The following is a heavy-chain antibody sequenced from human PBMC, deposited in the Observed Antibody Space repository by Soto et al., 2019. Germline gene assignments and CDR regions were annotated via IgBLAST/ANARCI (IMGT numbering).Heavy chain of an antibody. CDR1: GYTFTGYY. CDR2: INPNSGGT. D-gene: IGHD3-22*01. J-gene: IGHJ3*02. CDR3: ARDHYYDSSGYYGGSAFDI. V-gene: IGHV1-2*04. Sequence: ASVKVSCKASGYTFTGYYMHWVRQAPGQGLEWMGWINPNSGGTNYAQKFQGWVTMTTDTSTSTAYMELRSLRSDDTAVYYCARDHYYDSSGYYGGSAFDIWGQGTMVTVS.